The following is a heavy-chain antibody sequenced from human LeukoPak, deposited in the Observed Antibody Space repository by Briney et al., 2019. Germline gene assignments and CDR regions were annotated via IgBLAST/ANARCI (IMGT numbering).Heavy chain of an antibody. J-gene: IGHJ4*02. CDR3: ARYYYDSSGYLFDY. CDR1: GGSISSSSYY. V-gene: IGHV4-39*01. D-gene: IGHD3-22*01. Sequence: SETLSLTCTASGGSISSSSYYWGWIRQPPGKGLEWIGSIYYSGSTYYNPSLKSRVTISVDTSKNQFSLKLSSVTAADAAVYYCARYYYDSSGYLFDYWGQGTLVTVSS. CDR2: IYYSGST.